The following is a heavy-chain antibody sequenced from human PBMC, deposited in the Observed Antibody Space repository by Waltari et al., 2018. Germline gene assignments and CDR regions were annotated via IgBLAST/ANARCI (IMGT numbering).Heavy chain of an antibody. Sequence: EVQLLESGGGLVQPGGSLRLSCAASGFTFSSYAMSWVRQAPGKGLEWVSAISGSGGSTYYSDSVKGRFTISRDNSKNTLYLQMNSLRAEDTAVYYCAKNRWYQLRTPYYMDVWGKGTTVTISS. J-gene: IGHJ6*03. D-gene: IGHD2-2*01. CDR3: AKNRWYQLRTPYYMDV. CDR2: ISGSGGST. CDR1: GFTFSSYA. V-gene: IGHV3-23*01.